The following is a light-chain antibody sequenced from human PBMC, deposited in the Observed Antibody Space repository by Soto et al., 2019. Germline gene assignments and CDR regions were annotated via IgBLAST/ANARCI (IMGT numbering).Light chain of an antibody. V-gene: IGKV1-39*01. CDR2: AAS. CDR3: QQGYSTPST. CDR1: QSINNY. J-gene: IGKJ4*01. Sequence: DIQMTPSPSSLSASVGDRVTITCRASQSINNYLNWYQQKPGRVPKVVIYAASSLQSGVPSRFSGSGSGTDFTLTISSLEFEDFATYFCQQGYSTPSTFGGGTKVEIK.